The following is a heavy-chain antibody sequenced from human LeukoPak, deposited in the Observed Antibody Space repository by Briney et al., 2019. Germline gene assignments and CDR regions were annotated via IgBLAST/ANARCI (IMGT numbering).Heavy chain of an antibody. CDR3: ARDYGDYGNDY. Sequence: SETLSLTCTVSGGSVSSGSYYWSWIRQPPGKGLEWIGYIYYRGSTNYNPSLKSRVTISVNTSKNQFSLKLSSLTAADTAIYYCARDYGDYGNDYWGQGILVTVSS. V-gene: IGHV4-61*01. D-gene: IGHD4-17*01. CDR1: GGSVSSGSYY. CDR2: IYYRGST. J-gene: IGHJ4*02.